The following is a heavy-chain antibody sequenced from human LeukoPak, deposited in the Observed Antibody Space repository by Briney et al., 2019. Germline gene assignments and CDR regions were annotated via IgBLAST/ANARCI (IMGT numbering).Heavy chain of an antibody. V-gene: IGHV3-33*01. CDR1: GFTFSDYG. Sequence: QTGGSLRLSCAASGFTFSDYGMHWVRQAPGKGLEWVALIWYDGGKKYYTDSVRGRFTISRDNSKNTLYLQMNSLRAEDTAVYYCVRYCNGGSCYRAAFDVWGPGTMVTVSS. CDR2: IWYDGGKK. D-gene: IGHD2-15*01. J-gene: IGHJ3*01. CDR3: VRYCNGGSCYRAAFDV.